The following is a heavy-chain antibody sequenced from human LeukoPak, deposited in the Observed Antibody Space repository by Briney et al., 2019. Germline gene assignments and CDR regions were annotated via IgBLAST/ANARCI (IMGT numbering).Heavy chain of an antibody. J-gene: IGHJ3*02. Sequence: KPSETLSLTCTVSGGSISGDQWNWIRQPPGKGLEWIGYIYYSGNTNYNPSLKSRVTISVDTSKNQFSLKLNSVTAAETAVYYCTRRNDFGIWGQGTMVTVSS. V-gene: IGHV4-59*08. CDR3: TRRNDFGI. CDR2: IYYSGNT. CDR1: GGSISGDQ.